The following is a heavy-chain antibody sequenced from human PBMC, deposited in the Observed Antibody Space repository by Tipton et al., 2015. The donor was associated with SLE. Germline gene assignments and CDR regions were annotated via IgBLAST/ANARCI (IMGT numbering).Heavy chain of an antibody. CDR1: GFTVSNKF. V-gene: IGHV3-53*01. J-gene: IGHJ6*02. CDR2: MYAGGGSI. Sequence: SLRLSCEASGFTVSNKFMSWVRQSPARGLEWRSIMYAGGGSIYYADFVKGRFTISRDNSENTLYLQMNNLRADDTAVYYCVRMKSRSSDYGMDVWGQGTAVTVSS. CDR3: VRMKSRSSDYGMDV.